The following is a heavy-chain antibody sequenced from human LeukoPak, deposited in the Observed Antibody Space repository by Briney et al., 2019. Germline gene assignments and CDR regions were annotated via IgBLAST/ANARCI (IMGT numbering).Heavy chain of an antibody. CDR2: IYTSGST. V-gene: IGHV4-61*02. CDR3: ARGERLGPDS. D-gene: IGHD1-1*01. Sequence: SETLSPTCTVSGGSISSGSYYWSWIRQPAGKGLEWIGRIYTSGSTNYNLSLKSRVTISVDTSRSHFSLKLSSATAADTAVYYCARGERLGPDSWGQGTLVTVSS. CDR1: GGSISSGSYY. J-gene: IGHJ4*02.